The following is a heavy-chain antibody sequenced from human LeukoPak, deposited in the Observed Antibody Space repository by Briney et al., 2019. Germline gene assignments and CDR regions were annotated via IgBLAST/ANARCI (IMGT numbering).Heavy chain of an antibody. CDR3: AKDGMGHYYDSSGYSLGS. Sequence: GGSLRLSCAASGFTFSSYGMHWVRQAPGKGLEWVAFIRYDGSNKYYADSVKGRFTISRDNSKNTLYLQMNSLRAEDTAVYYCAKDGMGHYYDSSGYSLGSWGQGTLVTVSS. CDR2: IRYDGSNK. V-gene: IGHV3-30*02. D-gene: IGHD3-22*01. CDR1: GFTFSSYG. J-gene: IGHJ5*02.